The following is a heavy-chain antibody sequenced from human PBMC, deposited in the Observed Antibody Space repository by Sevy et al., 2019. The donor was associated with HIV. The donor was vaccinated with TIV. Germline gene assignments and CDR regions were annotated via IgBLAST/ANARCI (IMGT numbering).Heavy chain of an antibody. V-gene: IGHV3-23*01. J-gene: IGHJ3*02. CDR1: GFTFSSFA. Sequence: GGSLRLSCAASGFTFSSFAMTWVRQAPGKGLEWVSGISGSGDNTYYADSVKGRFTISRDNSKNTLYLQMNSLRAEDTAVYYCAKLEEWELLRGLGLDAFDIWGQGTMVTVSS. CDR3: AKLEEWELLRGLGLDAFDI. D-gene: IGHD1-26*01. CDR2: ISGSGDNT.